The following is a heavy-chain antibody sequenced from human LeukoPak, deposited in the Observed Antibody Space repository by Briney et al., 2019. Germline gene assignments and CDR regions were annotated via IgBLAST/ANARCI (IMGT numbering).Heavy chain of an antibody. D-gene: IGHD3-10*01. J-gene: IGHJ6*03. CDR2: IYYSGST. V-gene: IGHV4-39*01. CDR3: ASSATVVRGVITHHYYYYMDV. Sequence: SETLSHTCTVSGGSISSSSYYWGWIRQPPGKGLEWIGSIYYSGSTYYNPSLKSRVTISVDTSKNQFSLKLSSVTAADTAVYYCASSATVVRGVITHHYYYYMDVWGKGTTVTISS. CDR1: GGSISSSSYY.